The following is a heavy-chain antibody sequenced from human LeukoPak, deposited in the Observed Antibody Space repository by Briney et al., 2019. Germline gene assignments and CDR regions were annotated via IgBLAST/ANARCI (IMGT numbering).Heavy chain of an antibody. V-gene: IGHV4-30-4*08. Sequence: TLSLTCTVSGGSISSGDYYWSWIRQPPGKGPEWIGYIYYSGSTYYNPSLKSRVTISVDTSKNQFSLKLSSVTAAGTAVYYCASVVGATTEYYFDYWGQGTLVTVS. CDR3: ASVVGATTEYYFDY. J-gene: IGHJ4*02. CDR1: GGSISSGDYY. D-gene: IGHD1-26*01. CDR2: IYYSGST.